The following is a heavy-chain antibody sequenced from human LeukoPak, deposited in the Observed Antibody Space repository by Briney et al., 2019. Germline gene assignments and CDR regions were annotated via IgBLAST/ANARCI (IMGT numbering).Heavy chain of an antibody. J-gene: IGHJ1*01. CDR2: ISTSGYI. D-gene: IGHD3-22*01. Sequence: GESLRLSCAASGFTFSRYNMNWVRQAPGKGLEWVSSISTSGYIYYADSLKGRFTISRDNAKNSLYLQINSLRAEDTAVYYCARSGAVTSYYDTSGYSFQYWGQGTLVTVSS. V-gene: IGHV3-21*01. CDR1: GFTFSRYN. CDR3: ARSGAVTSYYDTSGYSFQY.